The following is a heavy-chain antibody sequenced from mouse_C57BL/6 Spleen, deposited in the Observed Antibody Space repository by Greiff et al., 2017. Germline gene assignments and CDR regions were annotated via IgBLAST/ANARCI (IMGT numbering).Heavy chain of an antibody. Sequence: VQLQQSGAELVRPGASVKLSCKASGYTFTDYYINWVKQRPGQGLEWIARIYPGSGNTYYNAKFKGKATLTAETSSSTAYMPHSSLTSEDSAVYFCARSMITAPYYAMDYWGQGISVTVSS. CDR2: IYPGSGNT. CDR3: ARSMITAPYYAMDY. D-gene: IGHD2-4*01. J-gene: IGHJ4*01. V-gene: IGHV1-76*01. CDR1: GYTFTDYY.